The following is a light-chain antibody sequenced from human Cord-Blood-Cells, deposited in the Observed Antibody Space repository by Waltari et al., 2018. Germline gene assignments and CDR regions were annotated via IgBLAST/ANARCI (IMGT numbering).Light chain of an antibody. V-gene: IGLV2-14*01. CDR1: SSDVGGYNY. Sequence: QSALTQPASVSGSPGQSITISCTGTSSDVGGYNYVSWYQQHPGKAPKLMIYEVSNRPSGVANLFSGCKAGNTASLTISGRQAEDEADYYCSSYTSSSTLEVFGTGTKVTVL. CDR2: EVS. J-gene: IGLJ1*01. CDR3: SSYTSSSTLEV.